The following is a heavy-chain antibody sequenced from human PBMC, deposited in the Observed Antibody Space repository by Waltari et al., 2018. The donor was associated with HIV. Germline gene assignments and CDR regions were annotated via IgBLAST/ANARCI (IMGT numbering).Heavy chain of an antibody. V-gene: IGHV1-46*01. D-gene: IGHD2-15*01. CDR3: ARDLYCSGGSCYSSYYYGMDV. J-gene: IGHJ6*02. CDR1: GYTFTSYY. Sequence: QVQLVQSGAEVKKPGASVKVSCKASGYTFTSYYMHWVRQAPGQGLEWMGIINPSGGSTSYAQKFQGRVTMTRDTSTSTVYMELSSLRSEDTAVYYCARDLYCSGGSCYSSYYYGMDVWGQGTTVTVSS. CDR2: INPSGGST.